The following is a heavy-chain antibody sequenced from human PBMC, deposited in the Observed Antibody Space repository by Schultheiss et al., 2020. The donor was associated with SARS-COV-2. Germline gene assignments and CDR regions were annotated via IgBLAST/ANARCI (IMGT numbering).Heavy chain of an antibody. J-gene: IGHJ6*02. CDR3: AKDRGGNSDYYYYGMDV. V-gene: IGHV3-23*01. CDR2: ISGSGGSI. CDR1: GFTFSSYA. Sequence: GGSLRLSCSASGFTFSSYAMSWVRQAPGKGLEWVSAISGSGGSIGYADSVKGRFTISRDNAKNSLYLQMNSLRAEDTALYYCAKDRGGNSDYYYYGMDVWGQGTTVTVSS. D-gene: IGHD4-23*01.